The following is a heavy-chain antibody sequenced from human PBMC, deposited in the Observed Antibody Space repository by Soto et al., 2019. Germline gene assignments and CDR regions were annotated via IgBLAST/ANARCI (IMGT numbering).Heavy chain of an antibody. CDR1: GYTFYTYS. CDR2: ISTYNGNT. Sequence: ASGMVSCKASGYTFYTYSIAWVRQAPGQGLEWLGWISTYNGNTNYAQKLQGRVAMTTDTSTTTAYMELRSLTSDDTAVYYCARKSRSSSWFDAWGQGPLVTVSS. CDR3: ARKSRSSSWFDA. J-gene: IGHJ5*02. V-gene: IGHV1-18*01. D-gene: IGHD6-6*01.